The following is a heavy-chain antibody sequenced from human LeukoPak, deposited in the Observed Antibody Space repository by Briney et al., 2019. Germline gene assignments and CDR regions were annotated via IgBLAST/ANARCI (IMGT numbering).Heavy chain of an antibody. D-gene: IGHD3-22*01. CDR2: ISDTGNT. Sequence: GGSLRLSCAASGFTLSSYAMSWVRQAPGKGLEWVSAISDTGNTYHADSVKGRFTISRDNSKNTLYLQMNSLRAEDTAVYYCAKEMGYYDSSGSFDYWGQGTLVTVSS. J-gene: IGHJ4*02. CDR1: GFTLSSYA. V-gene: IGHV3-23*01. CDR3: AKEMGYYDSSGSFDY.